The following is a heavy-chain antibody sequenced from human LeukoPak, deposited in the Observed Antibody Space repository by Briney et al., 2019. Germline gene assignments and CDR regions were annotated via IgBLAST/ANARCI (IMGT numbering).Heavy chain of an antibody. V-gene: IGHV3-43*01. CDR2: INWDGDVT. Sequence: GGSLRLSCAASGFAFDDYTMNWVRQSPGKGPEWVSLINWDGDVTFYGDSVRGRFTISRDNSKNSLYLQMNSLRTEDTALYYCVRDFRAGIFMDVWGKGTTVIVSS. CDR1: GFAFDDYT. CDR3: VRDFRAGIFMDV. J-gene: IGHJ6*03. D-gene: IGHD6-19*01.